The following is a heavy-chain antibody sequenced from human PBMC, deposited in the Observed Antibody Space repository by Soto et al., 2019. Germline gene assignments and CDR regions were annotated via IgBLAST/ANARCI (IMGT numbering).Heavy chain of an antibody. Sequence: LSLSCAASGFSFSTYEMNWVRQAPGKGLEWVSYISKNGIDIYYADSVKGRFTISRDNANNSLFLQMDSLRPEDTAVYYCAPRKYGSFNIGAFDIWGQGTMVTVSS. CDR2: ISKNGIDI. J-gene: IGHJ3*02. D-gene: IGHD1-26*01. CDR1: GFSFSTYE. CDR3: APRKYGSFNIGAFDI. V-gene: IGHV3-48*03.